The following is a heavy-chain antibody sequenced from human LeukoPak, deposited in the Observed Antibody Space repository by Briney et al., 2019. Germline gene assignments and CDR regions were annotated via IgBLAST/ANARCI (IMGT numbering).Heavy chain of an antibody. CDR3: ARSGGSGSLYFDY. D-gene: IGHD3-10*01. CDR1: GYTFTGYY. CDR2: INPNSGGT. J-gene: IGHJ4*02. Sequence: ASVKVSCKASGYTFTGYYMHWVRQAPGQGLEWMGWINPNSGGTNYAQKFQGRVTMTRDTSISTAYMELSRLRSDDTAVYYCARSGGSGSLYFDYRGQGTLVTDSS. V-gene: IGHV1-2*02.